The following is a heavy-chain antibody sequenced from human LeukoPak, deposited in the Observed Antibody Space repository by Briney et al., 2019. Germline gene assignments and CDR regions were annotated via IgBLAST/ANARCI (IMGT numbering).Heavy chain of an antibody. D-gene: IGHD6-19*01. J-gene: IGHJ4*02. V-gene: IGHV4-34*01. CDR3: ARGRQWLVRTSYDY. CDR2: INHSGST. Sequence: PSETLSLTCAVYGGSFSGYYWSWIRQPPGKGLEWIGEINHSGSTNYNPSLKSRVTISVDTSKNQFSLKLSSVTAADTAVYYCARGRQWLVRTSYDYWGRGTLVSVSS. CDR1: GGSFSGYY.